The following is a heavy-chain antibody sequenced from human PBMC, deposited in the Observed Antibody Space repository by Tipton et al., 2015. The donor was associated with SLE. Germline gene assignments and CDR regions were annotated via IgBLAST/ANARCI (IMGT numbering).Heavy chain of an antibody. CDR2: INYSGTT. V-gene: IGHV4-39*02. Sequence: TLSLTCTLSGDSINNNNYYWGWIRQHPGKGLEWIGNINYSGTTYFNPSLKTRVTISVDRSMVHFSLRLTSVTAADTAVYYCARAIGVNYFSFWGQG. J-gene: IGHJ4*02. CDR3: ARAIGVNYFSF. CDR1: GDSINNNNYY. D-gene: IGHD3-3*01.